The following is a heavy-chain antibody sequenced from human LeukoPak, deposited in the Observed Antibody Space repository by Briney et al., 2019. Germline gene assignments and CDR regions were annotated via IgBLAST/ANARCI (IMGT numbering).Heavy chain of an antibody. Sequence: GGSLRLSCAASGFTFSSYWMSWVRQAPGKGLEWVGRIKSKTDDGTTDYAAPVKGRFTISRDDLKETLYLQMNSLKTEDTAVYYCTTGYSNYLRYYYYFYMDVWGKGTTVTVSS. J-gene: IGHJ6*03. CDR1: GFTFSSYW. CDR2: IKSKTDDGTT. D-gene: IGHD4-11*01. V-gene: IGHV3-15*01. CDR3: TTGYSNYLRYYYYFYMDV.